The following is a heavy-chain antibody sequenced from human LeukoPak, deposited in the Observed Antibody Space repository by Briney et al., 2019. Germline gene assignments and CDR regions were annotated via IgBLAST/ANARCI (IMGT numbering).Heavy chain of an antibody. CDR1: GGSISSSSYY. J-gene: IGHJ4*02. V-gene: IGHV4-39*07. D-gene: IGHD5-12*01. Sequence: SETLSLTCTVSGGSISSSSYYWGWIRQPPGKGLEWIGSIYYSGSTYYNPSLKSRVTISVDTSKNQFSLKLSSVTAADTAVYYCARIYSGYDKGFDYWGQGTLVTVSS. CDR2: IYYSGST. CDR3: ARIYSGYDKGFDY.